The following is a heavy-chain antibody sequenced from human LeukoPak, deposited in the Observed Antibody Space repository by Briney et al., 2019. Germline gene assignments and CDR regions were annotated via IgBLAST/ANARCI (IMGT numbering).Heavy chain of an antibody. V-gene: IGHV3-7*01. CDR1: GVSFRGHW. Sequence: GGSLRLSCAASGVSFRGHWMSWVRQAPGKGLGWVANIKPDGSERRYVDSVKGRFTISRDDAKNSVYLEMNSLRVEDMAVYYCARERWTTSGYYFDYWGQGTLVTVS. CDR2: IKPDGSER. J-gene: IGHJ4*02. CDR3: ARERWTTSGYYFDY. D-gene: IGHD5-24*01.